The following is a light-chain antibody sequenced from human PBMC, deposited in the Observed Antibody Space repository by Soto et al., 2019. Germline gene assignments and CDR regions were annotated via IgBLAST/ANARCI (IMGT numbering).Light chain of an antibody. CDR1: QSISSW. Sequence: DIQMTQSPSTLSASVGDRVTITCRASQSISSWLAWYQQKPGKAPKLLIYKASNLESGVPSRFSGSGSGTEFTLTISSLQPDDFATYYCQQYNSYSRTFGQGTKVKIK. V-gene: IGKV1-5*03. CDR2: KAS. CDR3: QQYNSYSRT. J-gene: IGKJ1*01.